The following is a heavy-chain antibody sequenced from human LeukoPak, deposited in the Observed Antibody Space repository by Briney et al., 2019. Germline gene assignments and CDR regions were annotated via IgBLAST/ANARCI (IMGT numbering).Heavy chain of an antibody. CDR2: ISSTGNTL. J-gene: IGHJ3*02. V-gene: IGHV3-48*03. CDR3: ARGGNISYIYNAFDI. Sequence: GGSLRLCCSTPGFTFRTYEMNWVRQAPGKVLGWISYISSTGNTLYEDSVKGRFTISRDNAKNSLFLQMNSLRAEDTAVYYCARGGNISYIYNAFDIWGQGTMVTVSS. D-gene: IGHD2/OR15-2a*01. CDR1: GFTFRTYE.